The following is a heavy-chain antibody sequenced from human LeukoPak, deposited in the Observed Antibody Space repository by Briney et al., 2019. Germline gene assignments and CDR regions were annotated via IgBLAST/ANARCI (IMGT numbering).Heavy chain of an antibody. J-gene: IGHJ4*02. CDR1: GFTFSSYE. CDR2: ISSSSSYI. V-gene: IGHV3-21*01. D-gene: IGHD5-12*01. Sequence: GGSLRLSCAASGFTFSSYEMSWVRQAPGKGLEWVSSISSSSSYIYYADSVKGRFTISRDNAKNSLYLQMNSLRAEDTAVYYCARDLSIVATTYYFDYWGQGTLVTVSS. CDR3: ARDLSIVATTYYFDY.